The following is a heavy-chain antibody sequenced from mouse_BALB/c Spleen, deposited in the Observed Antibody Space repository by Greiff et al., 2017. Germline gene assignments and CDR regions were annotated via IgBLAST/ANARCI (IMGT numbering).Heavy chain of an antibody. Sequence: QVQLQQSGAELVKPGASVKLSCKASGYTFTSYYMYWVKQRPGQGLEWIGEINPSNGGTNFNEKFKSKATLTVDKSSSTAYMQLSSLTSEDSAVYYCTRNGYRYDWFAYWGQGTLVTVSA. J-gene: IGHJ3*01. CDR2: INPSNGGT. D-gene: IGHD2-14*01. CDR3: TRNGYRYDWFAY. V-gene: IGHV1S81*02. CDR1: GYTFTSYY.